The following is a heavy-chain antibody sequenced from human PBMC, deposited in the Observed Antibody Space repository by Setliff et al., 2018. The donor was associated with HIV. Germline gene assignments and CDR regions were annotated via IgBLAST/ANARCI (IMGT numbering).Heavy chain of an antibody. CDR1: GGSISSSSYY. J-gene: IGHJ4*02. D-gene: IGHD2-2*01. CDR2: TYTSGST. CDR3: ARLDCSSSSGFVDY. Sequence: SETLSLTCTVSGGSISSSSYYWGWIRQSPGKGLEWIGYTYTSGSTNYNHNPSLKSRVTISVDTSKNQFSLKLSSVTAADTAVYYCARLDCSSSSGFVDYWGQGTLVTVSS. V-gene: IGHV4-61*05.